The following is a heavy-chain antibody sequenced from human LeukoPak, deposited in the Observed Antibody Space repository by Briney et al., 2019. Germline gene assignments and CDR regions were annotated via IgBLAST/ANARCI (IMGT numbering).Heavy chain of an antibody. CDR1: GFTFGDYA. CDR3: TRDSYYGSHPAGH. CDR2: IRSKAFGGTA. D-gene: IGHD3-10*01. V-gene: IGHV3-49*03. Sequence: AGGSLRLSCTTSGFTFGDYAMSWFRQAPGKGLEWVSFIRSKAFGGTAEYAASVKGRFTISRDDSKRSAYLQMNSLKTEDTAVYYCTRDSYYGSHPAGHWGQGTLVTVSS. J-gene: IGHJ4*02.